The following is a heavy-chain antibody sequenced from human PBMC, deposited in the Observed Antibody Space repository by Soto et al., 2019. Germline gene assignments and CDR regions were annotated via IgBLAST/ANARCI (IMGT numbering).Heavy chain of an antibody. CDR3: TAYGGNRNWYFDL. J-gene: IGHJ2*01. D-gene: IGHD4-17*01. Sequence: QVQLVQSGAEVKKPGASVKVSCKASGYTFTSYDINWVRQATGQGLEWMGWMNPNSGNTGYAEKFERRDTTTRNTSIVTAYMELSSLRSEYTAVYYCTAYGGNRNWYFDLWGRGTLVTVSS. CDR2: MNPNSGNT. CDR1: GYTFTSYD. V-gene: IGHV1-8*01.